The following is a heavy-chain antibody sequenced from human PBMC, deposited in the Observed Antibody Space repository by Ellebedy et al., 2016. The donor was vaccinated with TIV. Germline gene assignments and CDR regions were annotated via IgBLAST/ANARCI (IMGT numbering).Heavy chain of an antibody. CDR2: ISAYNGNT. D-gene: IGHD3-3*01. CDR3: ARKRLGRPGLEWLAYYYGMDV. V-gene: IGHV1-18*04. J-gene: IGHJ6*02. Sequence: ASVKVSXKASGYTFTSYGISWVRQAPGQGLEWMGWISAYNGNTNYAQKLQGRVTMTTDTSTSTAYMELRSLRSDDTAVYYCARKRLGRPGLEWLAYYYGMDVWGQGTTVTVSS. CDR1: GYTFTSYG.